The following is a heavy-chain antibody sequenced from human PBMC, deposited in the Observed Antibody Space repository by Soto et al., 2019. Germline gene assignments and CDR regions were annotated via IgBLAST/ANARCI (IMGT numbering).Heavy chain of an antibody. CDR1: GFTFSSYG. CDR2: IWYDGSNK. D-gene: IGHD3-10*01. CDR3: ARESSLWFGELLYRRGRGFDP. J-gene: IGHJ5*02. V-gene: IGHV3-33*01. Sequence: QVQLVESGGGVVQPGRSLRLSCAASGFTFSSYGMHWVRQAPGKGLEWVAVIWYDGSNKYYADSVKGRFTISRDNSKNTLYLQMKSLGAEDTAVYYCARESSLWFGELLYRRGRGFDPWGQGTLVNVSS.